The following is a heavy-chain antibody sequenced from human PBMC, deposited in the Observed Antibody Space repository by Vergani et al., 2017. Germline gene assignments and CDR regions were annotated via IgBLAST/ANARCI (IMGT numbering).Heavy chain of an antibody. D-gene: IGHD3-9*01. CDR1: GYSISSGYY. CDR3: AIYDSLTGYYKGYYFDY. J-gene: IGHJ4*02. Sequence: QVQLQESGPGLVKPSGTLSLTCTVSGYSISSGYYWGWIRQPPGKGLEWIGSIYHSGSTYYNPSIKSRVTISVDTSKNKFSLKLSSVTAADTAVYYCAIYDSLTGYYKGYYFDYWGQGTLVTVSS. V-gene: IGHV4-38-2*02. CDR2: IYHSGST.